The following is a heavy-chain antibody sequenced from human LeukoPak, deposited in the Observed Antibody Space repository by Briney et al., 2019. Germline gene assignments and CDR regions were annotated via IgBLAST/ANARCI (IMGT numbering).Heavy chain of an antibody. J-gene: IGHJ4*02. CDR2: INPLRGIT. CDR3: VIYCSSTSCSQYYFDY. Sequence: ASVKVSCKASGYTFTDYYVHWVRQAPGLGLEWMGIINPLRGITIYAQKFQGRVTMTSDTSTNTVYMELSSLIPDDTAVYYCVIYCSSTSCSQYYFDYWGQGTLVTVSS. D-gene: IGHD2-2*01. V-gene: IGHV1-46*01. CDR1: GYTFTDYY.